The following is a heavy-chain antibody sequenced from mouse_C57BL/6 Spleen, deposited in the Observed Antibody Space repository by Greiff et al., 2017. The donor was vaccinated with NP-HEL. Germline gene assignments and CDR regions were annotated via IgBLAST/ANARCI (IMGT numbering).Heavy chain of an antibody. V-gene: IGHV5-4*01. CDR2: ISDGGSYT. CDR1: GFTFSSYA. J-gene: IGHJ4*01. Sequence: DVKLVESGGGLVKPGGSLKLSCAASGFTFSSYAMSWVRQTPEKRLEWVATISDGGSYTYYPDNVKGRFTISRDTAKNNLYLQMSHLKSEDTAMYYCAGDRYYYDSSVYAMDYWGQGTSVTVSS. CDR3: AGDRYYYDSSVYAMDY. D-gene: IGHD1-1*01.